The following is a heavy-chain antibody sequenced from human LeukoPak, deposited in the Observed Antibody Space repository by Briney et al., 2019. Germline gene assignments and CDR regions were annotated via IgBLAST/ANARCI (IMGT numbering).Heavy chain of an antibody. D-gene: IGHD2-2*01. Sequence: GASVKVSCKASSYTFTSYGISWVRQAPGQGLEWMGWISAYNGNTNYAQKLQGRVIMTTDTSTSTAYMELRSLRSDDTAVYYCARDSDVVVPAAPPFDYWGQGTLVTVSS. V-gene: IGHV1-18*01. J-gene: IGHJ4*02. CDR3: ARDSDVVVPAAPPFDY. CDR1: SYTFTSYG. CDR2: ISAYNGNT.